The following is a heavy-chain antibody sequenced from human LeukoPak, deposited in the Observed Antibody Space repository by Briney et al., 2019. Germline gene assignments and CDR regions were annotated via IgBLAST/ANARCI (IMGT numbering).Heavy chain of an antibody. Sequence: GGSLRLSCAASGFTFSNYAMNWVRQAPGKGLEWLANIKEDGSGKNYVDSVKGRFTISRDNAKNSLYLQVNSLTAEDTAVYYCAREIAAATVLFDRWGQGTLVTVSS. CDR1: GFTFSNYA. J-gene: IGHJ5*02. D-gene: IGHD6-25*01. V-gene: IGHV3-7*01. CDR3: AREIAAATVLFDR. CDR2: IKEDGSGK.